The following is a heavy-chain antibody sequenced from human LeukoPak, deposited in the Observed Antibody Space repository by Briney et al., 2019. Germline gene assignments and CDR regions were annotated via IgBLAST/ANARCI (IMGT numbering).Heavy chain of an antibody. CDR2: INPNSGGT. CDR3: ATGGGSSGYPDY. Sequence: GASVKVSCKASGYTFTGYYMHWVRQAPGQGLEWMGWINPNSGGTDYAQRFQGRVTMTTDMSITTAYMGLNSLRSDDTAVYYCATGGGSSGYPDYWGQGTLVTVSS. V-gene: IGHV1-2*02. J-gene: IGHJ4*02. CDR1: GYTFTGYY. D-gene: IGHD3-22*01.